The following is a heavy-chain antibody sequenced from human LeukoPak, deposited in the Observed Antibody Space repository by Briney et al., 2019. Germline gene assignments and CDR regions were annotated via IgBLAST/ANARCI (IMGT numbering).Heavy chain of an antibody. CDR2: ISSSSSYI. J-gene: IGHJ1*01. V-gene: IGHV3-21*04. CDR3: ATWRQLLLGALFYAEYFQH. D-gene: IGHD5-18*01. Sequence: KTGGSLRLSCAASGFTFSSYSMNWVRQAPGKGLEWVSSISSSSSYIYYADSVKGRFTVSRDTSKNTLYLQMNSLRAEDTAIYYCATWRQLLLGALFYAEYFQHWGQGTLVTVSS. CDR1: GFTFSSYS.